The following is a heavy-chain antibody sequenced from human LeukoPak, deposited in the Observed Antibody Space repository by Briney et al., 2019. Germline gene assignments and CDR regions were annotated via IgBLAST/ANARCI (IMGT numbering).Heavy chain of an antibody. J-gene: IGHJ6*02. V-gene: IGHV3-53*01. Sequence: GGSLRLSCAASGFTLSSNYMSSVRQAPGKGLEWVSVIYIGGSTYYADSVKGRFTISRDNSKNTLYLQMNSLRAEDTAVYYCARVVSGDYYYYGMDVWGQGTTVTVSS. CDR1: GFTLSSNY. CDR2: IYIGGST. D-gene: IGHD3-10*01. CDR3: ARVVSGDYYYYGMDV.